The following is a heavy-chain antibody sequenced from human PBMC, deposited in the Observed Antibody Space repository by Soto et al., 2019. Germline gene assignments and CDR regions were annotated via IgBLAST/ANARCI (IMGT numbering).Heavy chain of an antibody. CDR3: ARSDCSSTSCYSLSYYYYGMDV. D-gene: IGHD2-2*01. CDR2: IDPSDSFT. Sequence: GESLKISCKGSGYSFTSYWISWVRQMPGKDQEWMGRIDPSDSFTNYSQSFQGYVTISADKSISTAYLLWSSLKASDTAMYYCARSDCSSTSCYSLSYYYYGMDVWGQGTTVTVS. V-gene: IGHV5-10-1*01. J-gene: IGHJ6*02. CDR1: GYSFTSYW.